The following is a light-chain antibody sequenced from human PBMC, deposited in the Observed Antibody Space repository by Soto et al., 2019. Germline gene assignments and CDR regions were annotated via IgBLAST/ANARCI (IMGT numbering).Light chain of an antibody. CDR3: QHRSNWPLT. CDR1: QSVSKY. CDR2: DAS. Sequence: EIVLTQSPATLSLSPGESATLSCRASQSVSKYIAWYQHKPGQAPRLLIYDASTRAPGIPARFRGSGSGADFTLTISSLEPEDFAVYYCQHRSNWPLTFGGATQVEIK. J-gene: IGKJ4*01. V-gene: IGKV3-11*01.